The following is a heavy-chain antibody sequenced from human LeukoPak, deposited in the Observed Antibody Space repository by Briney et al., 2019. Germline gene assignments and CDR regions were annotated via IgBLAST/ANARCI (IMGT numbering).Heavy chain of an antibody. CDR3: ARDFFHGHCAGLSCFLLDY. V-gene: IGHV1-18*01. D-gene: IGHD2-15*01. CDR2: ISANNGDT. Sequence: VASVKVSCKASGYTFTRYGISWVRQAPGQGLEWMGWISANNGDTNSAQKFQGRVTMTTDTSTSTAYMELRSLRSDDTAVHYCARDFFHGHCAGLSCFLLDYWGQGSLVTVSS. CDR1: GYTFTRYG. J-gene: IGHJ4*02.